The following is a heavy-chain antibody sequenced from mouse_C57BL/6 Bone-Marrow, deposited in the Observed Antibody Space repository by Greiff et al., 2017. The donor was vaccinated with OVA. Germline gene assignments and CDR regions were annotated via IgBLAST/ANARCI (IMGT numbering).Heavy chain of an antibody. Sequence: EVMLVESGGGLVQPGGSLKLSCAASGFTFSDYYMYWVRQTPEKRLEWVAYISNGGGSTYYPDTVKGRFTISRDNAKNTLYLQMSRLKSEDTAMYYCARLITTVVARAMDYWGQGTSVTVSS. CDR2: ISNGGGST. CDR1: GFTFSDYY. CDR3: ARLITTVVARAMDY. D-gene: IGHD1-1*01. J-gene: IGHJ4*01. V-gene: IGHV5-12*01.